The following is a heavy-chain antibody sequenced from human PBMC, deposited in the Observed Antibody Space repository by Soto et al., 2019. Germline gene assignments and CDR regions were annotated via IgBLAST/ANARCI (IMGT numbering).Heavy chain of an antibody. Sequence: GGAVKVSCEASGYTFTGYYMHWVLQAPGQGREGMGWINPNSGGTNYAQKFQGRVTMTTDTSISTAYMELSRLRSDDTAVYYCARDGPYYYDSSGYYSPGFFDYWGQGTLVTVSS. J-gene: IGHJ4*02. CDR3: ARDGPYYYDSSGYYSPGFFDY. D-gene: IGHD3-22*01. CDR1: GYTFTGYY. CDR2: INPNSGGT. V-gene: IGHV1-2*02.